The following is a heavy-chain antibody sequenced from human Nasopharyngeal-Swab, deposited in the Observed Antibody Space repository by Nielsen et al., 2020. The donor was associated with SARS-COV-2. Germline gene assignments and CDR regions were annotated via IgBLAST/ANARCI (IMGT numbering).Heavy chain of an antibody. CDR2: IYYSGST. D-gene: IGHD6-13*01. V-gene: IGHV4-59*01. J-gene: IGHJ6*02. CDR1: GGSISSDY. Sequence: SETLSLTCTVSGGSISSDYWSWIRQPPGKGLEWIGYIYYSGSTNYNPSLKSRVTISVDTSKNQFSLKLSSVTAADTAVYYCARVGGSSWRHYYYYYGMDVWGQGTTVTVSS. CDR3: ARVGGSSWRHYYYYYGMDV.